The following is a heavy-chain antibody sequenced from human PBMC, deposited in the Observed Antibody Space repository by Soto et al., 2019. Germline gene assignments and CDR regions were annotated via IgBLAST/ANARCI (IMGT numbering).Heavy chain of an antibody. CDR2: IYWDDDK. J-gene: IGHJ4*02. CDR3: AHTGGLGSSGHLDY. D-gene: IGHD3-22*01. CDR1: GFSLSTSGVG. V-gene: IGHV2-5*02. Sequence: QITLKESGPTLVKPTQTLTLTCTFSGFSLSTSGVGVGWIRQPPGKALEWLALIYWDDDKRYSPSLKSRLTITKNTSKNQLVLTMTNKDPVDTATYYCAHTGGLGSSGHLDYWGQGTLVTVSS.